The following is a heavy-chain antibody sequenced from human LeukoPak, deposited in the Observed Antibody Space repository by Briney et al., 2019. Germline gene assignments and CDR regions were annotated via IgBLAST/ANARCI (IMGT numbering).Heavy chain of an antibody. CDR1: GSNFTSYW. J-gene: IGHJ4*02. V-gene: IGHV5-51*01. D-gene: IGHD4-11*01. Sequence: NLGESLQISCQASGSNFTSYWIGWVRQLPGKGLEWMGIIYPGDSDTRYSPSFQGQVTISADKSISTAYLQWSSLRASDTAMYYCARRGYSNYVPFDYWGQGTLVTVSS. CDR3: ARRGYSNYVPFDY. CDR2: IYPGDSDT.